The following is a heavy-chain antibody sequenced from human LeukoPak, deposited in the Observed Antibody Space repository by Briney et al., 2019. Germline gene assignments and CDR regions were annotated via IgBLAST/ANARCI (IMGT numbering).Heavy chain of an antibody. J-gene: IGHJ3*02. CDR3: AKDPRLRIYYDSSGYAFDI. CDR1: GFTFSSYS. V-gene: IGHV3-23*01. D-gene: IGHD3-22*01. CDR2: ISGSGSST. Sequence: GGSLRLSCAASGFTFSSYSMNWVRQAPGKGLEWVSAISGSGSSTYYADSVKGRFTISRDNSKNTLYLQMNSLRAEDTAVYYCAKDPRLRIYYDSSGYAFDIWGQGTMVTVSS.